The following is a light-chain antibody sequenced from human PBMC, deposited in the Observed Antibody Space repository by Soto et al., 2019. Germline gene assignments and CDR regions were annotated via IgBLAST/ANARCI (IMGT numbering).Light chain of an antibody. CDR1: KNDIGVYDF. J-gene: IGLJ1*01. Sequence: QSALTQPPSASGSPGQSVTISCTGTKNDIGVYDFVSWYQHHPGKAPRLIIYEVVQRPSGVPDRFSGSKSGNTASLTVSGLQAADEADYYCSSYTDNRSYVFGAGTKLTVL. V-gene: IGLV2-8*01. CDR2: EVV. CDR3: SSYTDNRSYV.